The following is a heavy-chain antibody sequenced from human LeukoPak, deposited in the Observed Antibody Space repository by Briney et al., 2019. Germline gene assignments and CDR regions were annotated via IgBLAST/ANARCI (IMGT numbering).Heavy chain of an antibody. V-gene: IGHV4-38-2*02. J-gene: IGHJ4*02. CDR2: IYHSGST. Sequence: SETLSLTCTVSGYSISSGYYWGWIRQPPGKGLEWIGSIYHSGSTYYNPSLKSRVTISVDTSKNQFSLKLSSVTAADTAVYYCARDIWVGVQWGIVVVPAAMDIDYWGQGTLVTVSS. CDR3: ARDIWVGVQWGIVVVPAAMDIDY. D-gene: IGHD2-2*01. CDR1: GYSISSGYY.